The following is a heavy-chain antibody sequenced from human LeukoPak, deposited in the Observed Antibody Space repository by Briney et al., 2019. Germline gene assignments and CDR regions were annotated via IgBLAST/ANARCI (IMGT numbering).Heavy chain of an antibody. V-gene: IGHV3-21*01. Sequence: GGSLRLSCAASGFTFSSYSMNWVRQAPGKGLEWVSSISSSSSYIYYADSVKGRFTISRDNAKNSLYLQMNSLRAEDTAVYYCARDEYYYDSSGYYYVRAFDIWGQGTMVTVSS. D-gene: IGHD3-22*01. CDR3: ARDEYYYDSSGYYYVRAFDI. CDR2: ISSSSSYI. J-gene: IGHJ3*02. CDR1: GFTFSSYS.